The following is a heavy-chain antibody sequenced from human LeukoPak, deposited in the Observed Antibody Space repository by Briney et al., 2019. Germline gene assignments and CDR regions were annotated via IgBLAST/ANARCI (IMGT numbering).Heavy chain of an antibody. J-gene: IGHJ4*02. Sequence: SETLSLTCTVSGGSISDYYWSWIRQPPGKGLEWIGWIFGSGSSNYNPSLKSRLTISVDTSKNQFSLKLSSVTAADTAVYYCARGSGDWTYYFDYWGQGTLVTVSS. V-gene: IGHV4-4*09. D-gene: IGHD2-21*02. CDR1: GGSISDYY. CDR2: IFGSGSS. CDR3: ARGSGDWTYYFDY.